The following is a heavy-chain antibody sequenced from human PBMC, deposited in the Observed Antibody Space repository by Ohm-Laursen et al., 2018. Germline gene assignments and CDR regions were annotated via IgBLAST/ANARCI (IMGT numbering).Heavy chain of an antibody. Sequence: SLRLSCSASGFTFSSYSMNWVRQAPGKELEWVSSISSSSSYIYYADSVKGRFTISRDNAKNSLYLQMNSLRAEDTAVYYCAKGSRSSHYGSGRDNWFDPWGQGTLVTVSS. CDR2: ISSSSSYI. J-gene: IGHJ5*02. CDR1: GFTFSSYS. CDR3: AKGSRSSHYGSGRDNWFDP. D-gene: IGHD3-10*01. V-gene: IGHV3-21*04.